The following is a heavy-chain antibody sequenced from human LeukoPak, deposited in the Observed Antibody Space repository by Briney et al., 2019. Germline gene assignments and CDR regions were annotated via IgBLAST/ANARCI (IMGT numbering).Heavy chain of an antibody. CDR3: ARGALWFGEFNYFDY. Sequence: SETLSLTCTVSGGSISSYYWSWIRQPAGKGLEWIGRIYTSGSTNYNPSLKSRVTMSVDTSKNQFSLKLSSVTAADTTVYYCARGALWFGEFNYFDYWGQGTLVTVSS. CDR2: IYTSGST. J-gene: IGHJ4*02. V-gene: IGHV4-4*07. CDR1: GGSISSYY. D-gene: IGHD3-10*01.